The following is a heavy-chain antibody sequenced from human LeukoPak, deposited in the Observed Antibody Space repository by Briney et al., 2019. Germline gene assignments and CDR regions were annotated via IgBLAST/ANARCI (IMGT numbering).Heavy chain of an antibody. J-gene: IGHJ4*02. CDR1: GGTFSSYA. Sequence: SVKVSCKASGGTFSSYAISWVRQAPGQGLEWMGGIIPIFGTANYAQKFQGRVTITADESTSTAYMELSSLRSEDTAVYYCARAGSIAARPLTGFDYWGQGTLVTVSS. CDR3: ARAGSIAARPLTGFDY. D-gene: IGHD6-6*01. V-gene: IGHV1-69*13. CDR2: IIPIFGTA.